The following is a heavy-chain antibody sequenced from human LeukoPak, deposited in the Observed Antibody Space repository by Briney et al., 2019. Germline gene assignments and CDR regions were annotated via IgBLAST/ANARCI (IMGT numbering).Heavy chain of an antibody. Sequence: GGSLRLSCAASGFTFNMFWMTWVRQAPGKGLEWVANIKHDGSEENYGDSVKGRFTISRDNAKNSLYLQMNSLRAEDTAVYYCAKDEGSGTWHYWGQGTLVIVSS. CDR2: IKHDGSEE. V-gene: IGHV3-7*03. D-gene: IGHD2-15*01. CDR1: GFTFNMFW. J-gene: IGHJ4*02. CDR3: AKDEGSGTWHY.